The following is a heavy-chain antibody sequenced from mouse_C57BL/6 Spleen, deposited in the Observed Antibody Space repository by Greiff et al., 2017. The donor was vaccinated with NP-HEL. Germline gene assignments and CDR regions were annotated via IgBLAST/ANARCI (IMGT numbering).Heavy chain of an antibody. J-gene: IGHJ4*01. CDR1: GYSITSGYY. CDR2: ISYDGSN. CDR3: ARAFHAMDY. V-gene: IGHV3-6*01. Sequence: VQLKESGPGLVKPSQSLSLTCSVTGYSITSGYYWNWIRQFPGNKLEWMGYISYDGSNNYNPSLKNRISITRDTSKNQFLLKLNSVTTEDTATYYCARAFHAMDYWGQGTSVTVSS.